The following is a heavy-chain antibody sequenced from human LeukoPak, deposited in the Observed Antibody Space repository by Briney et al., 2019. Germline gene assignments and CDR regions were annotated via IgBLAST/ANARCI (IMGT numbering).Heavy chain of an antibody. CDR3: AKPSRGAKWYFDL. CDR1: GFTFSSYS. Sequence: GGSLRLSCAASGFTFSSYSMNWVRQAPGKGLEWVANIKEDGSEKYYVDSVKGRFTISRDNAKNSLYLQMNSLRAEDTAVYYCAKPSRGAKWYFDLWGRGTLVTVSS. J-gene: IGHJ2*01. CDR2: IKEDGSEK. V-gene: IGHV3-7*01. D-gene: IGHD1-14*01.